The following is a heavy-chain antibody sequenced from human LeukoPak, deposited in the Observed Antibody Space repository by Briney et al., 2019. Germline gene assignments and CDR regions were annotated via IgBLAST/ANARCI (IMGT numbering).Heavy chain of an antibody. V-gene: IGHV1-46*01. Sequence: ASVKVSCKASGYTFSSYYMHWVRQAPGQGLEWMGIISPNGHGTSYAEKIQGRVTMTRDTSTSTVYMELSSLRSEDTAVYYCARDFCSSTSCYAPTNWFDPWGQGTLVTVSS. CDR1: GYTFSSYY. J-gene: IGHJ5*02. D-gene: IGHD2-2*01. CDR3: ARDFCSSTSCYAPTNWFDP. CDR2: ISPNGHGT.